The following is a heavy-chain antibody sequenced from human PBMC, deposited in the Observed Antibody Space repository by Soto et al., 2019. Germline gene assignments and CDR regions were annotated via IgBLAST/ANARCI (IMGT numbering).Heavy chain of an antibody. D-gene: IGHD1-26*01. CDR1: GFSFTTYV. J-gene: IGHJ3*02. CDR3: AKGLLAIVGTTLPRDDFNI. Sequence: GGSLRLSCAASGFSFTTYVMHWVRQAPGKGLEWVAVISHDGSYKYYGDAVKGRFTISRDTSKNAVYLEMNSLRPEDTAVYYCAKGLLAIVGTTLPRDDFNIWGQGTMVTVS. V-gene: IGHV3-30*18. CDR2: ISHDGSYK.